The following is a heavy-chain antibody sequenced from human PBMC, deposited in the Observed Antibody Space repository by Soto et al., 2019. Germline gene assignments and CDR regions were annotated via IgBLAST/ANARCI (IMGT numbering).Heavy chain of an antibody. J-gene: IGHJ6*02. V-gene: IGHV4-59*08. CDR2: IYYSGST. CDR1: GGSLSSYY. Sequence: SETLSLTCTVSGGSLSSYYWSWIRQPPGKGLEWIGYIYYSGSTNYNPSLKSRVTISVDTSKNQFSLKLSSVTAADTAVYYCARVSGYCSGGSCYFYYGMDVWGQGTTVTVSS. CDR3: ARVSGYCSGGSCYFYYGMDV. D-gene: IGHD2-15*01.